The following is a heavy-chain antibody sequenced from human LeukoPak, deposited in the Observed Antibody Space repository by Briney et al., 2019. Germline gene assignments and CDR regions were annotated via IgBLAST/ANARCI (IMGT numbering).Heavy chain of an antibody. CDR3: ARARNYGFWSGYYEYYFDY. CDR1: GFTFSDYY. V-gene: IGHV3-11*01. CDR2: ISSSGSTI. D-gene: IGHD3-3*01. J-gene: IGHJ4*02. Sequence: GGSLRLSCAASGFTFSDYYMSWIRQAPGKGLEWASYISSSGSTIYYADSVKGRFTISRDNAKNSLYLQMNSLRAEDTAVYYCARARNYGFWSGYYEYYFDYWGQGTLVTVSS.